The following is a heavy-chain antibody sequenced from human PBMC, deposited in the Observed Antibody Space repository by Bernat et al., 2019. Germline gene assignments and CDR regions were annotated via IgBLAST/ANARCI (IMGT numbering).Heavy chain of an antibody. V-gene: IGHV3-48*03. D-gene: IGHD2-2*01. CDR2: TSSSGTTI. J-gene: IGHJ1*01. CDR1: GFTFSSYE. CDR3: AREISTSDSEHFQN. Sequence: EVQLVESGGGLVQPGGSLRLSCEASGFTFSSYEMNWVRQAPGKGLAWVSYTSSSGTTIYYADSVKGRFFISRDNAKNSLYLQMNSLRTEDTAVYYCAREISTSDSEHFQNWGQGTLVTVSS.